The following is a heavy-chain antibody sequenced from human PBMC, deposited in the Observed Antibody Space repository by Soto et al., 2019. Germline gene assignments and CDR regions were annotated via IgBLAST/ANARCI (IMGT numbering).Heavy chain of an antibody. CDR2: IYSGGST. Sequence: EVQLVESGGGLVQPGGSLRLSCAASGFTVSSNYMSWVRQAPGKGLEWVSVIYSGGSTYYADSVKGRFTISRHNSKNTLYLQMNSLRAEDTAVYYCARSTRYYDILTGSINPDAFDIWGQGTMVTVSS. D-gene: IGHD3-9*01. CDR3: ARSTRYYDILTGSINPDAFDI. V-gene: IGHV3-53*04. J-gene: IGHJ3*02. CDR1: GFTVSSNY.